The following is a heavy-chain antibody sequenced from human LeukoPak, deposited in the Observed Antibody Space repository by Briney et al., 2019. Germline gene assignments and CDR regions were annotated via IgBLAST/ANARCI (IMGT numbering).Heavy chain of an antibody. CDR3: ARGVRPNWFDP. V-gene: IGHV4-39*07. J-gene: IGHJ5*02. Sequence: SETLSLTCTVSGGSISSSSYYWGWIRQPPGKGLEWIGSIYYSGSTYYNPSLKSRVTISVDTSKNHLSLSLNSVTPEDTAVYYCARGVRPNWFDPWGQGTLVTVSS. CDR2: IYYSGST. CDR1: GGSISSSSYY.